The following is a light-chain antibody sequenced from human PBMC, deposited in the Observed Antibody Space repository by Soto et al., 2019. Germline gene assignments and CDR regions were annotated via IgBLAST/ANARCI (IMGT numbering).Light chain of an antibody. J-gene: IGLJ2*01. CDR3: GTWDSSLSAV. V-gene: IGLV1-51*01. Sequence: QSVLTQPPSVSATPGQKVTISCSGSSSNIESDYVSWYQQVPRAAPKLLIYDNNKRPSGIPDRFSGSKSGTSATLGITGVQAGDEADYYCGTWDSSLSAVFGGGTQLTVL. CDR1: SSNIESDY. CDR2: DNN.